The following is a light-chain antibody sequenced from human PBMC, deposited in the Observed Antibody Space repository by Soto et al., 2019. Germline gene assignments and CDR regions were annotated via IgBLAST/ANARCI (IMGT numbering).Light chain of an antibody. Sequence: QAVVTQEPSLTVSLGGTVTLTCGSSTGAVTSGHYPYWFQQKPGQAPRTLIYETSNKHSWTPARFSGSLLGGKAALTLSGAQPEDEAEYYCLLSYSGPRVFGGGTKVTVL. CDR1: TGAVTSGHY. CDR2: ETS. J-gene: IGLJ2*01. V-gene: IGLV7-46*01. CDR3: LLSYSGPRV.